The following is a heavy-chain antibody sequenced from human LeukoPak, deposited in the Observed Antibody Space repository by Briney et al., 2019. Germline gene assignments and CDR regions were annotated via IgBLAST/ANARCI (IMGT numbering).Heavy chain of an antibody. CDR1: GFTFSSYA. Sequence: GGSLRLSCAASGFTFSSYAMSWVRQAPGRGLEWVSAISGSGGSTYYADSVKGRFTISRDNSRNTLYLQMNSLRAEDTAVYYCAREPARGYSSSLSVDYWGQGTLVTVSS. CDR2: ISGSGGST. J-gene: IGHJ4*02. CDR3: AREPARGYSSSLSVDY. V-gene: IGHV3-23*01. D-gene: IGHD6-13*01.